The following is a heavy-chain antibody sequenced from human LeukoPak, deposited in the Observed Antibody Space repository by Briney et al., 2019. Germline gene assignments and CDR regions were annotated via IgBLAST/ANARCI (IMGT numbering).Heavy chain of an antibody. CDR1: GFTFSSSA. CDR3: AKKEGDTDFSWYMDV. V-gene: IGHV3-23*01. J-gene: IGHJ6*03. Sequence: GGSLRLSCAVSGFTFSSSAMSWVRQAPGKGLEWVSGISGNGGSTYYADTVKGRFTISRDNSKNTLYLQMNSLRAEDTAIYYWAKKEGDTDFSWYMDVWGKGTTVTVSS. D-gene: IGHD2-21*01. CDR2: ISGNGGST.